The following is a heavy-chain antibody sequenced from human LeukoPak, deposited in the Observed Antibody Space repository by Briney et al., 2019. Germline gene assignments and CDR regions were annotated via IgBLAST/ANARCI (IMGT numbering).Heavy chain of an antibody. V-gene: IGHV3-53*01. CDR1: GFTVSSDY. CDR3: ARGMISISQPLYFDY. Sequence: GRSLRLSCAASGFTVSSDYMSWVRQPPGKGLEWVSVIYSGGRTYYADSVRGRFPISRDNSKNTLFLQMNSLRAEDTAVYYCARGMISISQPLYFDYWGQGTLVTVSS. D-gene: IGHD3-9*01. J-gene: IGHJ4*02. CDR2: IYSGGRT.